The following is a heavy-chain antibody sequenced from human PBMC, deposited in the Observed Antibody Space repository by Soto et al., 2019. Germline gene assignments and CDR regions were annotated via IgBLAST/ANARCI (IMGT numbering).Heavy chain of an antibody. J-gene: IGHJ6*02. CDR2: INPNSGGT. V-gene: IGHV1-2*02. D-gene: IGHD2-15*01. CDR3: ATESVDRYYGMDV. Sequence: ASVKVSCKASGYTFTGYYMHWVRQAPGQGLECMGWINPNSGGTNYAQKFQGRVTMTRDTSISTAYMELSRLRSGDTAVYYCATESVDRYYGMDVWGQGTTVTVSS. CDR1: GYTFTGYY.